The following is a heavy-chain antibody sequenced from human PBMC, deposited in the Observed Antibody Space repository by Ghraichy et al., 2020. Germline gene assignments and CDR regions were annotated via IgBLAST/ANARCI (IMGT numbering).Heavy chain of an antibody. Sequence: SETLSLTCAVSGYSLSSAYYWGWIRQPPGKGLEWIGSLYHSGGTYYNPSLKSRVTISVDTSKNQFSLQLNSVTAADTAVYYCAGISDYLNYWGQGALVTVSS. V-gene: IGHV4-38-2*01. J-gene: IGHJ4*02. CDR1: GYSLSSAYY. CDR3: AGISDYLNY. CDR2: LYHSGGT. D-gene: IGHD3-10*01.